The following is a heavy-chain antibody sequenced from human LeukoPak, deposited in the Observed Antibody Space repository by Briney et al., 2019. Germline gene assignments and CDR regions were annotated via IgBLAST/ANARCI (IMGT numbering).Heavy chain of an antibody. CDR2: INHSGST. J-gene: IGHJ3*02. V-gene: IGHV4-34*01. CDR3: ARVGVYCSSTSCSYDAFDI. CDR1: DGSFSGYY. D-gene: IGHD2-2*01. Sequence: SETLSLTCAVYDGSFSGYYWSWIRQPPGKGLEWIGEINHSGSTNYNPSLKSRVTISVDTSKNQFSLKLSSVTAADTAVYYCARVGVYCSSTSCSYDAFDIWGQGTMVTVSS.